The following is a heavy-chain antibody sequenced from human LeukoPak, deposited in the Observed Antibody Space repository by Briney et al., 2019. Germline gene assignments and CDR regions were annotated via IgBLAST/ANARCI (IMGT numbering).Heavy chain of an antibody. CDR3: ARHILTRLNWFDP. Sequence: ASVKVSCKASGYTFTNNYMHWVRQAPGQGLEWMGWISAYNGNTNYAQKLQGRVTMTTDTSTSTAYMELRSLRSDDTAVYYCARHILTRLNWFDPWGQGTLVTVSS. CDR1: GYTFTNNY. D-gene: IGHD3-9*01. V-gene: IGHV1-18*04. CDR2: ISAYNGNT. J-gene: IGHJ5*02.